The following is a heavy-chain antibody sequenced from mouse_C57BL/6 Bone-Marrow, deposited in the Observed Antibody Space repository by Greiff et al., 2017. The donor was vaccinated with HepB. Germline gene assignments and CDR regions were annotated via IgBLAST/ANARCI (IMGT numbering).Heavy chain of an antibody. Sequence: EVQLQESEGGLVQPGSSMKLSCTASGFTFSDYYMAWVRQVPEKGLEWVANINYDGSSTYYLDSLKSRFIISRDNAKNILYLQMSSLKSEDTATYYCARWRIYYDLYYAMDYWGQGTSVTVSS. CDR1: GFTFSDYY. D-gene: IGHD2-4*01. J-gene: IGHJ4*01. CDR3: ARWRIYYDLYYAMDY. CDR2: INYDGSST. V-gene: IGHV5-16*01.